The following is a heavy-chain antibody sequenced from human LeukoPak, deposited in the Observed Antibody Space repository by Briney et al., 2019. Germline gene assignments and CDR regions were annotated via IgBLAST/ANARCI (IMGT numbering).Heavy chain of an antibody. J-gene: IGHJ4*02. CDR1: GFTFSSYS. CDR2: ISSSSSYI. D-gene: IGHD6-6*01. V-gene: IGHV3-21*01. Sequence: GGSLRLYCAASGFTFSSYSMNWVRQAPGKGLEWVSSISSSSSYIYYADSVKGRFTISRDNSKNTLYLQMNSPRAEDTAVYYCASAEETSSSLPMGYFDYWGQGTLVTVSS. CDR3: ASAEETSSSLPMGYFDY.